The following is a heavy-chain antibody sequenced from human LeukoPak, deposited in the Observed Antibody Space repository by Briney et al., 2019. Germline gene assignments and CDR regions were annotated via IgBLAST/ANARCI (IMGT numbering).Heavy chain of an antibody. CDR2: ISGSGGST. CDR1: GFTFSSYG. V-gene: IGHV3-23*01. D-gene: IGHD3-22*01. CDR3: AKRFYYDSSGYGAFDI. J-gene: IGHJ3*02. Sequence: PGGSLRLSCAASGFTFSSYGMSWVRQAPGKGPEWVSAISGSGGSTNYADSVKGRFTISRDNSKNTLYLQMNSLRAEDTAVYYCAKRFYYDSSGYGAFDIWGQGTMGTVSS.